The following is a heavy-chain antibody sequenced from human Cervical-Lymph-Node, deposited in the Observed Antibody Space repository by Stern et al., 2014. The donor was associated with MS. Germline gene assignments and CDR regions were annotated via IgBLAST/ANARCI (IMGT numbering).Heavy chain of an antibody. Sequence: QVQLVQSGPGLVKPSGTLSLTCAVSGGSISNTNWWGWVRQTPGMGLEWIGEIYHSGTTNFSPSLKSRVTMSVEKSKNQFSLELKSVTAADTAVYYCARVHSGYNWFDYWGQGTLVTVSS. D-gene: IGHD5-12*01. V-gene: IGHV4-4*02. CDR3: ARVHSGYNWFDY. CDR2: IYHSGTT. CDR1: GGSISNTNW. J-gene: IGHJ4*02.